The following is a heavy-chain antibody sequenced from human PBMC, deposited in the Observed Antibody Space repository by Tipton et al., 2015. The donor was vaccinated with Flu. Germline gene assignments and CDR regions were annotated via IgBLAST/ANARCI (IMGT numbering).Heavy chain of an antibody. Sequence: GEALGTHYWTWFRQPAGERREWIGRIFATGTAIYNPSLRSRVTMSVDTSKNQFSLNLTSVTAADTAVYYCARLPRPYGDHPLDYWGPGIMVTVSS. CDR1: GEALGTHY. CDR3: ARLPRPYGDHPLDY. D-gene: IGHD4-17*01. CDR2: IFATGTA. V-gene: IGHV4-4*07. J-gene: IGHJ4*01.